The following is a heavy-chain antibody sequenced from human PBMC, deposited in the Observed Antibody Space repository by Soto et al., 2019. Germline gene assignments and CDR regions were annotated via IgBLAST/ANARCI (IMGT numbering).Heavy chain of an antibody. CDR3: ARRPRENDYGDYGYYYYYMDV. J-gene: IGHJ6*03. CDR2: IYYSGST. D-gene: IGHD4-17*01. Sequence: SETLSLTCTVSGGSISSYYWSWIRQPPGKGLEWIGYIYYSGSTNYNPSLKSRVTISVDTSKNQFSLKLSSVTAADTAVYYCARRPRENDYGDYGYYYYYMDVWGKGTTVTVSS. V-gene: IGHV4-59*08. CDR1: GGSISSYY.